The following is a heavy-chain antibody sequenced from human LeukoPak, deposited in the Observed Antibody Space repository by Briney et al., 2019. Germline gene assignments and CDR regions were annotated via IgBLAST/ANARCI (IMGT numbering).Heavy chain of an antibody. Sequence: GGSLRLSCAASGLTFSSYWMSWVRQAPGKGLEWVANIKQDGREKYYVDSVKGRFTISRDNAKNSLYLQMNSLRAEDTAVYYCARESFGVANYYMDVWGKGTTVTVSS. D-gene: IGHD3-3*01. CDR2: IKQDGREK. CDR1: GLTFSSYW. J-gene: IGHJ6*03. V-gene: IGHV3-7*01. CDR3: ARESFGVANYYMDV.